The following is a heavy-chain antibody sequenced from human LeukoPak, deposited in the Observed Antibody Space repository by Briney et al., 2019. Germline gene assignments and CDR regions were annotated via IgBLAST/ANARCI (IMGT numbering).Heavy chain of an antibody. D-gene: IGHD3-9*01. CDR1: GYSISSGYY. CDR2: MYYSGST. CDR3: ARDLAGYYRFDY. V-gene: IGHV4-38-2*02. J-gene: IGHJ4*02. Sequence: SETLSLTGAVSGYSISSGYYWGWIRQPPGKGLEWIGTMYYSGSTFYNPSLKSRVTISVDTSKKQFSLKLSSVTDADTAVYYCARDLAGYYRFDYWGQGTLVTVSS.